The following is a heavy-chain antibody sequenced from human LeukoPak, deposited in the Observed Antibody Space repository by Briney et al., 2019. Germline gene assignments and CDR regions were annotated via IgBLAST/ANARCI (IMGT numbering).Heavy chain of an antibody. CDR3: ARWNGGYGHGRLDS. Sequence: KPSETLSLTCTVSGGSISSYYWSWIRQPPGKGLEWIGNIYYSGRTNSNPSLKSRVTISVDTSKNQFSLKLSSVTAADTAMYCCARWNGGYGHGRLDSWGQGTLVTVSS. V-gene: IGHV4-59*01. CDR2: IYYSGRT. D-gene: IGHD5-18*01. CDR1: GGSISSYY. J-gene: IGHJ4*02.